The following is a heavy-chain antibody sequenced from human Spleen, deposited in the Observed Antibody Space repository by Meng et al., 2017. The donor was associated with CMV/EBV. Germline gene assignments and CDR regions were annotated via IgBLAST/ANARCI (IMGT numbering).Heavy chain of an antibody. J-gene: IGHJ5*02. Sequence: GESLKISCAASGFTVSSKFMTWVRQAPGKGLEWISYVTTSGRTMFYADSVKGRFTISRDNAKNSLYLQMSSLRAEDTAVYYCARGSHYGGTHNWFDPWGHGTLVTVSS. V-gene: IGHV3-11*01. D-gene: IGHD4-23*01. CDR1: GFTVSSKF. CDR3: ARGSHYGGTHNWFDP. CDR2: VTTSGRTM.